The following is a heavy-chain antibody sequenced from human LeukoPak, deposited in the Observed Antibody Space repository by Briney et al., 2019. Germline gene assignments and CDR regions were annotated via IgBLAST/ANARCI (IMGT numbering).Heavy chain of an antibody. CDR2: ISYDGSNK. J-gene: IGHJ4*02. V-gene: IGHV3-30*18. CDR1: GFTFSSYG. CDR3: AKDRCSSTSCHIFDY. D-gene: IGHD2-2*02. Sequence: GGSLRLSCAASGFTFSSYGMHWVRQAPGKGLEWVAVISYDGSNKYYADSVKGRFTISRDNSKNTLYLQMNSLRAEDTAVYYCAKDRCSSTSCHIFDYWGQGTLVTVSS.